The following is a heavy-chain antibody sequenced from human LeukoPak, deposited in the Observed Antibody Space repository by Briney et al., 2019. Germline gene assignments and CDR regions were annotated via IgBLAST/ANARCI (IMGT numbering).Heavy chain of an antibody. Sequence: PGGSLRLSCAASGFTFDDYAMHWVRQAPGKGLEWVSVHYSGGSTYYADSVKGRFTVSRDNSKNTLYLQMNSLRAEDTAVYYCVRAVYDILAGHYTEDYWGQGTLVTVSS. CDR1: GFTFDDYA. CDR2: HYSGGST. J-gene: IGHJ4*02. D-gene: IGHD3-9*01. CDR3: VRAVYDILAGHYTEDY. V-gene: IGHV3-66*01.